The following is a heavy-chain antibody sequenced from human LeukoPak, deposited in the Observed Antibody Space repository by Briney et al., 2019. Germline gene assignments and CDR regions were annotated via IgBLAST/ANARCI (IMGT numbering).Heavy chain of an antibody. D-gene: IGHD4-11*01. Sequence: PSDTLSLTCTVSGGSISSYYWSWIRQPPGKGLEWIGYIYYSGSTNYNPSLKSRVTISVDTSKNQFSLKLSSVTAADTPVYYCASRLGWGQGTLVTVFS. CDR2: IYYSGST. V-gene: IGHV4-59*07. CDR3: ASRLG. J-gene: IGHJ4*02. CDR1: GGSISSYY.